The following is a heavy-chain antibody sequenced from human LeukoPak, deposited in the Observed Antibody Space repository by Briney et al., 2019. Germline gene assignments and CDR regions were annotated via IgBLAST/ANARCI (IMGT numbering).Heavy chain of an antibody. V-gene: IGHV1-69*06. CDR3: ARDVTMVRGVTNWFDP. Sequence: SVKVSCKASGGTFSSYAISWVRQAPGQGLEWMGGIIPIFGTANYAQKFQGRVTITADKSTSTAYMELRSLRSDDTAVYYCARDVTMVRGVTNWFDPWGQGTLVTVSS. CDR2: IIPIFGTA. J-gene: IGHJ5*02. D-gene: IGHD3-10*01. CDR1: GGTFSSYA.